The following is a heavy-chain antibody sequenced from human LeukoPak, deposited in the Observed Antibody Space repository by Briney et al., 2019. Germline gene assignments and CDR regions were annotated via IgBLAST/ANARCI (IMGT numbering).Heavy chain of an antibody. D-gene: IGHD3-9*01. V-gene: IGHV1-8*01. CDR2: MNPNSGNT. CDR3: ARAGGGYDILTGYYYYYYMDV. J-gene: IGHJ6*03. Sequence: ASVKVSCKASGYTFTSYDINWVRQATGQGLEWMGWMNPNSGNTGYAQKFQGRVTMTRNTSISTAYMELSSLRSEDTAVYYCARAGGGYDILTGYYYYYYMDVWGKGTTVTISS. CDR1: GYTFTSYD.